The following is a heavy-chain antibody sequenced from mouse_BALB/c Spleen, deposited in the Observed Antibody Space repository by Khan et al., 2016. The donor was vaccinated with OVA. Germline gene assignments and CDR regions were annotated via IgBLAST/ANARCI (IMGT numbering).Heavy chain of an antibody. V-gene: IGHV3-2*02. Sequence: EVKLLESGPGLVKPSQSLSLTCTVTGYSITSEYAWNWIRQFPGNKLEWMGYINYSGNTSFHPSLQSRTSITRDTSKNQFFLQLNSVTTEDTATYYSARKDYYDYDPFPYWGQGTLVTVSA. CDR1: GYSITSEYA. J-gene: IGHJ3*01. CDR3: ARKDYYDYDPFPY. CDR2: INYSGNT. D-gene: IGHD2-4*01.